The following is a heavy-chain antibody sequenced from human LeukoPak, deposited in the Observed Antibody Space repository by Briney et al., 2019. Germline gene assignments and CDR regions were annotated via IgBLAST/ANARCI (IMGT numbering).Heavy chain of an antibody. V-gene: IGHV3-9*01. J-gene: IGHJ6*02. CDR2: ISWNSGSI. Sequence: GRSLRLSCAASGFTFDDYAMHWVRQAPGKGLEWVSGISWNSGSIGYADSVKGRFTISRDNAKNSLYLQMNSLRAEDTALYYCAKIPRSSWPKWRYGMDVWGQGTTVTVSS. CDR1: GFTFDDYA. CDR3: AKIPRSSWPKWRYGMDV. D-gene: IGHD6-13*01.